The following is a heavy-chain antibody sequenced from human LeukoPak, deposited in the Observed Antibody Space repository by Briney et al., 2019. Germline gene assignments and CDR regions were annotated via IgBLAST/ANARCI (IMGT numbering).Heavy chain of an antibody. CDR2: INHSGST. Sequence: SETLSLTCAVYGGSFSGYYWSWIRQPPGKGLEWIGEINHSGSTNYNPSLKSRVTISVDTSKNQFSLKLSSVTAADTAVYYCARGRGITMVRGVKTFDIRGQGTMVTVSS. V-gene: IGHV4-34*01. J-gene: IGHJ3*02. CDR3: ARGRGITMVRGVKTFDI. D-gene: IGHD3-10*01. CDR1: GGSFSGYY.